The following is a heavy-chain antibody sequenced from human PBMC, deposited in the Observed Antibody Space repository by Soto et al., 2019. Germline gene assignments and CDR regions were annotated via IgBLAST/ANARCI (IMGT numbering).Heavy chain of an antibody. Sequence: QVQLVESGGGVVQPGRSLRLSCGASGFTFSSYAMHCVRQAPGKGLEWVAFISYDGSNKYYADSVEGRFTISRDNSKNALDLQMNSLRAEDWAVYYCARQWKLDYWCQGTLVPVFS. CDR1: GFTFSSYA. CDR3: ARQWKLDY. J-gene: IGHJ4*02. D-gene: IGHD1-26*01. CDR2: ISYDGSNK. V-gene: IGHV3-30-3*01.